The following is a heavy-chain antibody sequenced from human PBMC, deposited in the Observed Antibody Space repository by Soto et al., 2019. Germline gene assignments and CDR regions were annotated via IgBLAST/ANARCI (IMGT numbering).Heavy chain of an antibody. Sequence: LRLSCAASGFTFSSYWMSWVRQAPGKGLEWVANIKQDGSEKYYVDSVKGRFTISRDNAKNSLYLQMNSLRAEDTAVYYCARDFALPPDYYYYGMDVWGQGTTVTVSS. J-gene: IGHJ6*02. CDR2: IKQDGSEK. V-gene: IGHV3-7*03. CDR1: GFTFSSYW. CDR3: ARDFALPPDYYYYGMDV.